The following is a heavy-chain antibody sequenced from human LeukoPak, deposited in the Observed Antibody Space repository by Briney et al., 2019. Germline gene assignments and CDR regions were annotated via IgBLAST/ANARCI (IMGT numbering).Heavy chain of an antibody. D-gene: IGHD4-17*01. J-gene: IGHJ6*02. CDR3: ARDQGLRVPYYYYGMDV. CDR2: IIPIFGTA. V-gene: IGHV1-69*13. Sequence: ASVKVSCKASGGTFSSYAISWVRQAPGQGLEWMGWIIPIFGTANYAQKFQGRVTITADESTSTAYMELSSLRSEDTAVYYCARDQGLRVPYYYYGMDVWGQGTTVTVSS. CDR1: GGTFSSYA.